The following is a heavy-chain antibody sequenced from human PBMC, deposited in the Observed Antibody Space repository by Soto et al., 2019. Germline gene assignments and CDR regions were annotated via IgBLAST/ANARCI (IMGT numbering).Heavy chain of an antibody. CDR1: GFTFSSYS. D-gene: IGHD3-10*01. J-gene: IGHJ4*02. CDR3: ARDRSYYGSGSLDY. V-gene: IGHV3-48*01. CDR2: ISSSSSTI. Sequence: GGSLRLSCAASGFTFSSYSMNWVRQAPGKGLEWVSYISSSSSTIYYADSVKGRFTISRDNAKNSLYLQMNSLRAEDTAVYYCARDRSYYGSGSLDYWGQGTLVTVSS.